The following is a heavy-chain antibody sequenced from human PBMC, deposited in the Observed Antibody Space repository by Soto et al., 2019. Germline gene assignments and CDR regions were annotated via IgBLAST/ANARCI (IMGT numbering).Heavy chain of an antibody. V-gene: IGHV1-18*01. Sequence: QVQLVQSGAEVKKPGASVKVSCKASGYTFTSYGISWVRQAPGQGLEWMGWISAYNGNTNYAQKLQGRVTMTTDTSTSTAYMELRSLRSDDTAVYYCARGGLGYCSSTSCYGGEEPLGIDYWGQGTLVTVSS. J-gene: IGHJ4*02. CDR3: ARGGLGYCSSTSCYGGEEPLGIDY. D-gene: IGHD2-2*01. CDR2: ISAYNGNT. CDR1: GYTFTSYG.